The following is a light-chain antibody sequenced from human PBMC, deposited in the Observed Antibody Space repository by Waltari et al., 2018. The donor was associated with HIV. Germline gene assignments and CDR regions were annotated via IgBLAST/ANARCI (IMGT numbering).Light chain of an antibody. CDR2: VGTGGIVG. J-gene: IGLJ2*01. CDR3: GADHGSGSNFVLV. Sequence: QPVLTQPPSASASLGASVTLTCTLSSGYSVYDVEWYQQRPGKCPRLCMCVGTGGIVGSKGDGIPVRFSVWGEGLDRFVTIKNVQEEDESDFHCGADHGSGSNFVLVFGGGTKLTVL. V-gene: IGLV9-49*01. CDR1: SGYSVYD.